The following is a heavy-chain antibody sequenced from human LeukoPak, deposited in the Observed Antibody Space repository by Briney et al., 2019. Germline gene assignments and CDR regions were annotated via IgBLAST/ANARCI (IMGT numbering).Heavy chain of an antibody. J-gene: IGHJ4*02. V-gene: IGHV1-8*03. Sequence: ASVKVSCKASGYTFTSYGISWVRQATGQGLEWMGWMNPNSGNTGYAQKFQGRVTITRNTSISTAYMELSSLRSEDTAVYYCAIWFGESFDYWGQGTLVTVSS. D-gene: IGHD3-10*01. CDR3: AIWFGESFDY. CDR1: GYTFTSYG. CDR2: MNPNSGNT.